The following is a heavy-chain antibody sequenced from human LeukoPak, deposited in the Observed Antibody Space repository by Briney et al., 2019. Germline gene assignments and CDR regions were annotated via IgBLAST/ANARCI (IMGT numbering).Heavy chain of an antibody. CDR1: GDSISSGSYY. Sequence: SETLSLTCTVSGDSISSGSYYCTWIRQPAGKGLEWIGHIYSSGSTNYNPSLKSRVTISVDASKNQFSLKLSSVTAADTAVYYCARAHNYENDPIGEDWGQGTLDTVSS. CDR3: ARAHNYENDPIGED. CDR2: IYSSGST. V-gene: IGHV4-61*09. J-gene: IGHJ4*02. D-gene: IGHD3-16*01.